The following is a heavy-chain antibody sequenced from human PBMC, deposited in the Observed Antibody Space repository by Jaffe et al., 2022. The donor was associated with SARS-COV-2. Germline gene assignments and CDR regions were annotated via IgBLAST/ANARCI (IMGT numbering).Heavy chain of an antibody. J-gene: IGHJ5*02. Sequence: EVQLVESGGGLVQPGGSLRLSCAASGFTFSSYWMSWVRQAPGKGLEWVANIKQDGSEKYYVDSVKGRFTISRDNAKNSLYLQMNSLRAEDTAVYYCARGIATDSSHRDRLNWFDPWGQGTLVTVSS. CDR2: IKQDGSEK. V-gene: IGHV3-7*03. D-gene: IGHD6-13*01. CDR3: ARGIATDSSHRDRLNWFDP. CDR1: GFTFSSYW.